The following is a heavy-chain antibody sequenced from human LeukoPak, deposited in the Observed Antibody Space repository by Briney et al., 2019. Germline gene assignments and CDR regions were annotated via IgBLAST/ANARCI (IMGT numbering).Heavy chain of an antibody. CDR2: IWYDGSNK. Sequence: GGSLRLSCAASGFTFSSYGMPWVRQAPGKGLEWVAVIWYDGSNKYYADSVKGRFTISRDNSKNTLYLQMNSLRAEDTAVYYCAKDRGRDGYNYFDYWGQGTLVTVSS. J-gene: IGHJ4*02. CDR1: GFTFSSYG. CDR3: AKDRGRDGYNYFDY. V-gene: IGHV3-33*06. D-gene: IGHD5-24*01.